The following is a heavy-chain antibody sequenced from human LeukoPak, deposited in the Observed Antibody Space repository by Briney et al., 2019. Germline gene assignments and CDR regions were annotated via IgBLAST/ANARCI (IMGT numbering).Heavy chain of an antibody. Sequence: GGSLRLSCAASGFTFSDYYMSWIRQAPGKGLEGVAVIWFDGSEQYYADSVKGRFIISRDNSKSTSNLQLNSLRAEDTAVYCCAREGDSRWGELSPWGQGTLVTVSS. CDR1: GFTFSDYY. CDR3: AREGDSRWGELSP. J-gene: IGHJ1*01. CDR2: IWFDGSEQ. D-gene: IGHD3-16*02. V-gene: IGHV3-33*01.